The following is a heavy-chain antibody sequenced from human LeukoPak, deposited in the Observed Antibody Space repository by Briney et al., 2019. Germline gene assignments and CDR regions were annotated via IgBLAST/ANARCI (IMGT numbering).Heavy chain of an antibody. Sequence: PGGSLRLSCAASGFTFSSYSMNWVRQAPGKGLEWISYISPSSGTIYYANSVRGRFTISRDDAKNSLYLQMNSLRDEDTAVYYCARVQAGGERYYDSGSSPNPHYWGQGTLVTVSS. D-gene: IGHD3-10*01. J-gene: IGHJ4*02. CDR3: ARVQAGGERYYDSGSSPNPHY. CDR2: ISPSSGTI. V-gene: IGHV3-48*02. CDR1: GFTFSSYS.